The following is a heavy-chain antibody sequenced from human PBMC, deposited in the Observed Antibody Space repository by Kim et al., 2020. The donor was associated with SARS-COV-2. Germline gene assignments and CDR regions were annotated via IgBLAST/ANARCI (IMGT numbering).Heavy chain of an antibody. Sequence: ASVKVSCKASGYTFTSYAMNWVRQAPGQGLEWMGWINTNTGNPTYAQGFTGRFVFSLDTSVSTAYLQISSLKAEDTAVYYCARNTPLPAYSSSWFVSNRWDSSYYYYYGMDVWGQGTTVTVSS. V-gene: IGHV7-4-1*02. CDR1: GYTFTSYA. CDR2: INTNTGNP. CDR3: ARNTPLPAYSSSWFVSNRWDSSYYYYYGMDV. D-gene: IGHD6-13*01. J-gene: IGHJ6*02.